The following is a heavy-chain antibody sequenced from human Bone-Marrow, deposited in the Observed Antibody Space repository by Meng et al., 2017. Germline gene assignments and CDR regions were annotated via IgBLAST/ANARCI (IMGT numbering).Heavy chain of an antibody. D-gene: IGHD3-10*01. CDR3: ARAPGERYSYGSGTFFYFDS. CDR1: GGSISSSEYY. J-gene: IGHJ4*02. CDR2: NYYSGST. Sequence: GSLRLSCTVSGGSISSSEYYWGWSRQPPGKGLEWVGSNYYSGSTYYNPSLTSRVTISVDTSKNVFSLKLSSVIAADTAVYYCARAPGERYSYGSGTFFYFDSWGQGTLVTVSS. V-gene: IGHV4-39*07.